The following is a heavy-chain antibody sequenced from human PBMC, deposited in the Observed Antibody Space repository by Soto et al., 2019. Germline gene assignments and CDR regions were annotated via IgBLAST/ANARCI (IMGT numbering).Heavy chain of an antibody. J-gene: IGHJ4*02. V-gene: IGHV4-39*02. CDR3: ASRHLSCGKRYNPGFDS. Sequence: PSETLSLTCTVSGGSISSLSYYWGWIRQPPGKGLEWIGSIFFTGNTYYNPSLESRVAISVDTSRNHFSLTVNSVTAADTAVYYCASRHLSCGKRYNPGFDSWGPGTLGTGSS. CDR2: IFFTGNT. CDR1: GGSISSLSYY. D-gene: IGHD2-15*01.